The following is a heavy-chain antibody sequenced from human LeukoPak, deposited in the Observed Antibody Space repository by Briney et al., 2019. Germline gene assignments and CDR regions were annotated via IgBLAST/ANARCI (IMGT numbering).Heavy chain of an antibody. CDR1: GGSIISYY. Sequence: SETLSLTCTVSGGSIISYYWSWIRQSPQKGLEWIAYIHSSGKTNYNPSLNSRVTMSVNTSKNQFSLKLSSVTAADTAMYYCASDLYWGQGTLVTVSS. V-gene: IGHV4-59*12. CDR3: ASDLY. J-gene: IGHJ4*02. CDR2: IHSSGKT.